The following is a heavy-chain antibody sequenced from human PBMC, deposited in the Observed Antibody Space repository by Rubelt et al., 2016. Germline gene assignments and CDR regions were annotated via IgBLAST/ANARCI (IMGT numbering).Heavy chain of an antibody. J-gene: IGHJ5*02. Sequence: GPGLVKPSETLSLTCTVSGGSISSYYWSWIRQPPGKGLEWIGYIYYSGSTNYNPSLKSRVTISVDTSKNQFSLKLSSVTAADTAVYYGARRGSRGAYPTWGQGTLVTVSS. D-gene: IGHD3-10*01. CDR3: ARRGSRGAYPT. CDR2: IYYSGST. V-gene: IGHV4-59*08. CDR1: GGSISSYY.